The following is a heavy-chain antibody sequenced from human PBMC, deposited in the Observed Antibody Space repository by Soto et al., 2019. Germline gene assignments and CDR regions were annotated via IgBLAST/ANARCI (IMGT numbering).Heavy chain of an antibody. CDR3: ARDLGYYDSSGYQVDAFDI. J-gene: IGHJ3*02. V-gene: IGHV4-30-2*01. D-gene: IGHD3-22*01. CDR1: GGSISSGGYS. Sequence: SETLSLTCAVSGGSISSGGYSWSWIRQPPGKGLEWIGYIYHSGSTYYNPSLKSRVTISVDRSKNQFSLKLSSVTAADTAVYYCARDLGYYDSSGYQVDAFDIWGQGTMVTVSS. CDR2: IYHSGST.